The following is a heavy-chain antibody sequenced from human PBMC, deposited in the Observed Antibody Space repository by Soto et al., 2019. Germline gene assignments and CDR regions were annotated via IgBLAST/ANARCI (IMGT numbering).Heavy chain of an antibody. CDR1: GFTFSSYW. J-gene: IGHJ4*02. V-gene: IGHV3-74*01. D-gene: IGHD6-19*01. CDR2: INSDGSST. CDR3: ARVGIAVAGFDY. Sequence: GGSLRLSCAASGFTFSSYWMHWVRQAPGKGLVWVSRINSDGSSTSYADSVKGRFTSSRDNAKNTLYLQMNSLRAEDTAVYYCARVGIAVAGFDYWGQGTLVTVSS.